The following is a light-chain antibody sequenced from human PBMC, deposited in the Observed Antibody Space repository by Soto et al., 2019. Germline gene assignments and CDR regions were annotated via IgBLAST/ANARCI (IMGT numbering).Light chain of an antibody. J-gene: IGKJ1*01. CDR1: QTISSW. CDR3: QQYNSYLT. Sequence: DIHMTHSPSTLSASVGDRVTITCRASQTISSWLAWYQQKPGKAPKLLIYDASSLESGVPSRFSGSGSGTEFTLTISSLQPDDFATYYCQQYNSYLTFGQGTKVDI. V-gene: IGKV1-5*01. CDR2: DAS.